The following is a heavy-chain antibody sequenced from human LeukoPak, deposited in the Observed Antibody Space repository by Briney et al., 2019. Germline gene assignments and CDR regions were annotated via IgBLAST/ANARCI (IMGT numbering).Heavy chain of an antibody. V-gene: IGHV3-74*01. Sequence: GGSLRLSCAGSGFTFSSFRMHWVRQGPGKGLVWVSGMNSDGSSIVYADSVKGRFTISRDNSKNTLSLQMNSLRAEDTAVYYCARVYRAVAGSGYYFDYWGQGTLVTVSS. J-gene: IGHJ4*02. CDR1: GFTFSSFR. CDR2: MNSDGSSI. CDR3: ARVYRAVAGSGYYFDY. D-gene: IGHD6-19*01.